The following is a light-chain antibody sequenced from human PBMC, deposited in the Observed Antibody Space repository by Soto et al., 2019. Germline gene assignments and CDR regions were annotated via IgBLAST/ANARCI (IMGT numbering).Light chain of an antibody. Sequence: EIVLTQSPGTLSLSPGERATLSCRASQSVSSSYLAWYQQKPGQAPRLLIYGASSRATGIPDRFSGSGSGTDFTLTISSLEPEDFAVYYCQQYGSSPGTFGQVTKVEIK. CDR2: GAS. V-gene: IGKV3-20*01. J-gene: IGKJ1*01. CDR1: QSVSSSY. CDR3: QQYGSSPGT.